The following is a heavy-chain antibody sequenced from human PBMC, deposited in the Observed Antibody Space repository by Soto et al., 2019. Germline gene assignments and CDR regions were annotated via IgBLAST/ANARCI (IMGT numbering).Heavy chain of an antibody. J-gene: IGHJ4*02. CDR3: AREGLVPAATPWFDY. Sequence: QVQLVESGGGVVQPGRSLRLSCAASGFTFSSYAMHWVRQAPGKGLEWVAVISYDGSNKYYADSVKGRFTISRDNSKNTLYLQMNSLRAEDTAVYYCAREGLVPAATPWFDYGGQGTLVTVSS. CDR2: ISYDGSNK. CDR1: GFTFSSYA. V-gene: IGHV3-30-3*01. D-gene: IGHD2-2*02.